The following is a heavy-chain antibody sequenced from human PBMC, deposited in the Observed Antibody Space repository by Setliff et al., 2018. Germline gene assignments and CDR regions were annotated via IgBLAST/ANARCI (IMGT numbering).Heavy chain of an antibody. CDR2: IYYSGST. V-gene: IGHV4-39*01. J-gene: IGHJ4*02. CDR3: ARRGMSSSWFQGHFDY. CDR1: GGSISSSSYY. D-gene: IGHD6-13*01. Sequence: KASETLSLTCTVSGGSISSSSYYWGWIRQPPGKGLEWIGSIYYSGSTYYNPSLKSRVTISVDTSKNQFSLKLSSVTAADTAVYYCARRGMSSSWFQGHFDYWGQGTLVTVSS.